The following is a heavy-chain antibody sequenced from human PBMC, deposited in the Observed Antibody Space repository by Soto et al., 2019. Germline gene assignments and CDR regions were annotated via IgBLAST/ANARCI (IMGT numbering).Heavy chain of an antibody. D-gene: IGHD3-16*02. CDR1: GGSISSGGYY. V-gene: IGHV4-31*03. CDR3: ASYRLYQTYYYYYGMYV. CDR2: IYYSGRP. Sequence: QVQLQESGPGLVKPSQTLSLTCTVSGGSISSGGYYWSWFRKHPGTGLEWIGYIYYSGRPSYNPSLKSRVTISVDTSKNQCSLNLSSVTAADTAVYYCASYRLYQTYYYYYGMYVWGQGTTVTFAS. J-gene: IGHJ6*02.